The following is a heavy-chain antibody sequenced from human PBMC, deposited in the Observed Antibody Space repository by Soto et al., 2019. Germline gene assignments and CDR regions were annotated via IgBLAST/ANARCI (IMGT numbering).Heavy chain of an antibody. J-gene: IGHJ6*03. CDR3: ARSLDYDILTGYKNSNYYYYYMDV. CDR2: IIPILGIA. Sequence: ASVKVSCKASGGTFSSYTISWVRQAPGQGLEWMGRIIPILGIANYAQKFQGRVTITADKSTSTAYMELSSLRSEDTAVYYCARSLDYDILTGYKNSNYYYYYMDVWGKGTTVTVSS. CDR1: GGTFSSYT. D-gene: IGHD3-9*01. V-gene: IGHV1-69*02.